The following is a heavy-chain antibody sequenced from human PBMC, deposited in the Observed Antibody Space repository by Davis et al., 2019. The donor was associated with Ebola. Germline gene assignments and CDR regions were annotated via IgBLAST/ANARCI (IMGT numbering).Heavy chain of an antibody. D-gene: IGHD2-15*01. J-gene: IGHJ4*02. V-gene: IGHV3-21*01. Sequence: PGGSLRLSCAASGFTFSTYRMNWVRQAPGKGLEWVSSITSGGSYIYYADSVKGRFTISRDNSKNTLYLQMNSLRAEDTAVYYCARRYCSGGSCYSLLSFDYWGQGTLVTVSS. CDR1: GFTFSTYR. CDR3: ARRYCSGGSCYSLLSFDY. CDR2: ITSGGSYI.